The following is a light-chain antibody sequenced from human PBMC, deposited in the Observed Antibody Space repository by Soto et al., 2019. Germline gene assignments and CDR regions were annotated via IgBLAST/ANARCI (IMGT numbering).Light chain of an antibody. CDR1: SSDVGGYNY. V-gene: IGLV2-14*01. CDR2: EVS. CDR3: CSFTTNSPLHV. J-gene: IGLJ1*01. Sequence: QSVLTQPASVSGSPGQSITISCSGTSSDVGGYNYVSWYQQHPGKAPKLMISEVSNRPSGISNRFSGSKSGNTASLTISGLQAEDEADYYCCSFTTNSPLHVFGTGTKLTVL.